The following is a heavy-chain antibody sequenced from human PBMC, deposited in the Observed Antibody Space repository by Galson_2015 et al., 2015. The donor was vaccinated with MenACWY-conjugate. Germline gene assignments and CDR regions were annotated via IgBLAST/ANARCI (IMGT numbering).Heavy chain of an antibody. CDR1: GFTFRNYA. J-gene: IGHJ4*02. CDR3: AKDLAGSYLPDY. Sequence: SLRLSCAASGFTFRNYAMHWVRQAPGKGLEWMAVISYDGSDISYADSVKGRFTISRDNSKNNLYLQMNSLRAEDTAVYYCAKDLAGSYLPDYWGQGTLVIVSS. CDR2: ISYDGSDI. V-gene: IGHV3-30*18. D-gene: IGHD3-16*02.